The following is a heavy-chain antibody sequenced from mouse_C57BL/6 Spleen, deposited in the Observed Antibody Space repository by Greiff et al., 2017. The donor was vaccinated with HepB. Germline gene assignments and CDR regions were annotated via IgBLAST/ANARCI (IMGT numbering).Heavy chain of an antibody. CDR2: INPSSGYT. CDR1: GYTFTSYW. Sequence: QVQLQQSGAELAKPGASVKLSCKASGYTFTSYWMHWVKQRPGQGLEWIGYINPSSGYTKYNQKFKDKATLTADKSSSTAYMQLSSLTYEDSAVYYCARGPNYDGYYLAWFAYWGQGTLVTVSA. V-gene: IGHV1-7*01. D-gene: IGHD2-3*01. J-gene: IGHJ3*01. CDR3: ARGPNYDGYYLAWFAY.